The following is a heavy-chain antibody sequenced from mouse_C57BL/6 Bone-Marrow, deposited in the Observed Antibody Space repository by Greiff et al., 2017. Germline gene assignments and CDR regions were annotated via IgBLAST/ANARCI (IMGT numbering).Heavy chain of an antibody. D-gene: IGHD2-12*01. CDR1: GDAFSSSW. CDR2: IYPGDGDT. J-gene: IGHJ1*03. CDR3: ARPAYYSLPVDV. V-gene: IGHV1-82*01. Sequence: VQLQQSGPELVKPGASVKISCKASGDAFSSSWMNWVKQRPGKGLEWIGRIYPGDGDTNYNGKFKGKATLTADKSSSTAYMQLSSLTSEDSAVYFCARPAYYSLPVDVWGTGTTVTVSS.